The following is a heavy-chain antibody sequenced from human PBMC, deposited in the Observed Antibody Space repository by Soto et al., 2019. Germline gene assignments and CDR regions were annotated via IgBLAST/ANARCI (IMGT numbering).Heavy chain of an antibody. J-gene: IGHJ6*02. Sequence: GGSLRLSCAASGFIFANHGMHWVRQAPGKGLEWVALITYKGSNKYYADAVKGRFTISRDNAKNMVSLQMDSLRAEDTAVYYCAKARGANNWANYYGLDVWGQGTTVTVSS. V-gene: IGHV3-30*18. D-gene: IGHD1-1*01. CDR1: GFIFANHG. CDR2: ITYKGSNK. CDR3: AKARGANNWANYYGLDV.